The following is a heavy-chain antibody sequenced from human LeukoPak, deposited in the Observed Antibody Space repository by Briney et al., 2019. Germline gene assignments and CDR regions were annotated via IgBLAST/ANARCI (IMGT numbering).Heavy chain of an antibody. CDR1: GDSVSSNSVT. CDR2: TYYRSKWYN. V-gene: IGHV6-1*01. D-gene: IGHD3-3*01. J-gene: IGHJ6*02. Sequence: SQTLSLTCAISGDSVSSNSVTWNWIRQSPSRGLEWLGRTYYRSKWYNDYAVSVKSRITINPDTSKNQFSLQLNSVTPEDTAVYYCARDRADDFWSGYPVYYYGRDFWNQGTTVTVSS. CDR3: ARDRADDFWSGYPVYYYGRDF.